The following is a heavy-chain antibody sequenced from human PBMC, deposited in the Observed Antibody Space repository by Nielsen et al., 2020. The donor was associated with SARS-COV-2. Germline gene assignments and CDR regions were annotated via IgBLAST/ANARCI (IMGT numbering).Heavy chain of an antibody. CDR3: ARDWEGMAAAAYLDY. V-gene: IGHV1-18*01. D-gene: IGHD6-13*01. Sequence: ASVKVSCKASGYTFTSYGISWVRQAPGQGLEWMGWISAYNGNTNYAQKLQGRVTMTTDTSTSTAYMELRSLRSDDTAVYYCARDWEGMAAAAYLDYWGQGTLVTVSS. CDR2: ISAYNGNT. CDR1: GYTFTSYG. J-gene: IGHJ4*02.